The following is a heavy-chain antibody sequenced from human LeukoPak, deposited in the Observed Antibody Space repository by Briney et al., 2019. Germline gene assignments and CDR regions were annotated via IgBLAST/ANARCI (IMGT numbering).Heavy chain of an antibody. J-gene: IGHJ4*02. CDR1: GSTFSTYW. Sequence: GALRLSCAASGSTFSTYWMSWVRRAPGKGLEWVANINQGGSQTFYVDSVKGRFTISRDNPGNSVYLQMNSLRAEDMAVYYCARLMFLWPPIYFDYWGQGTLVTVSS. D-gene: IGHD2-8*01. CDR2: INQGGSQT. V-gene: IGHV3-7*01. CDR3: ARLMFLWPPIYFDY.